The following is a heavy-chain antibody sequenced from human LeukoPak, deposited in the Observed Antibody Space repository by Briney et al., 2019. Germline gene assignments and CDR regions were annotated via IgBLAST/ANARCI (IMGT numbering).Heavy chain of an antibody. J-gene: IGHJ5*02. CDR3: ARDPQMTTDNWFDP. V-gene: IGHV6-1*01. D-gene: IGHD4-17*01. CDR1: GDSVSSNSAA. Sequence: SQTLSLTCAISGDSVSSNSAAWNWIRQSPSRGLEWLGRTYYRSKWYNDYAVSVKSRITINPNTSKNQFSLQLNSVTPEDTAVYYCARDPQMTTDNWFDPWGQGTLVTVSS. CDR2: TYYRSKWYN.